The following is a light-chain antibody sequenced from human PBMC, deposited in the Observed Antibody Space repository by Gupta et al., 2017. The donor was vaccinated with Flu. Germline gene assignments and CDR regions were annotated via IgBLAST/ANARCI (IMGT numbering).Light chain of an antibody. J-gene: IGLJ1*01. CDR2: DVN. Sequence: QSALTQPRSVSGSPGQSVTISCTGGTSDVGTYDYVSWYQQHPGKAPKVMIYDVNKRPSGGPDRCSASKSGTTAALTISGLQAEEEADYYCCSYAAGDSNNYVFGTGTKV. V-gene: IGLV2-11*01. CDR1: TSDVGTYDY. CDR3: CSYAAGDSNNYV.